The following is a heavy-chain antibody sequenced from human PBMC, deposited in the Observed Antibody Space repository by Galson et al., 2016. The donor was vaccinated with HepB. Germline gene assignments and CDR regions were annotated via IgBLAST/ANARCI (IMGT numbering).Heavy chain of an antibody. J-gene: IGHJ3*01. CDR1: GFTFNTYN. V-gene: IGHV3-21*01. D-gene: IGHD3-16*02. Sequence: SLRLSCAASGFTFNTYNMNWVRQTPGKGLELASSITSNSSYIYYTDSVKGRFTISRDNAKNSLYLQMNSLIAEDTAIYYCAKDRGCYIGGRCRYTFDAFDVWGQGTMVAVSS. CDR2: ITSNSSYI. CDR3: AKDRGCYIGGRCRYTFDAFDV.